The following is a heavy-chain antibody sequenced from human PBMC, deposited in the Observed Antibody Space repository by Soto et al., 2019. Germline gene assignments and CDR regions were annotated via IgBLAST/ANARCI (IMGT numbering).Heavy chain of an antibody. CDR3: ARDYGDPPHYYFGFDV. D-gene: IGHD4-17*01. CDR2: IYWDDDK. CDR1: GFSLNTSGVG. V-gene: IGHV2-5*02. J-gene: IGHJ6*02. Sequence: QITLKESGPTLVKPTQTLTLTCTFSGFSLNTSGVGVGWIRQPPGKALECLALIYWDDDKRYSPSLKTRLTSTKDTSKNQVGLTMTHQDPGDTATDYCARDYGDPPHYYFGFDVWGQGTTVTVSS.